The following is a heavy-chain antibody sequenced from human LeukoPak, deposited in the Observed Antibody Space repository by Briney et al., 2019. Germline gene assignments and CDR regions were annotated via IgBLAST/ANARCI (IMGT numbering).Heavy chain of an antibody. CDR1: GGSINNYY. Sequence: SETLSLTCTVSGGSINNYYWSWIRQPAGKGLEWIGRIYSSGITNYNPSLKSRVTISVDTSKNQFSLKLSSVTAADTAVYFCARGGGCSITSCDFDYWGQGTLVTVSS. D-gene: IGHD2-2*01. J-gene: IGHJ4*02. CDR2: IYSSGIT. CDR3: ARGGGCSITSCDFDY. V-gene: IGHV4-4*07.